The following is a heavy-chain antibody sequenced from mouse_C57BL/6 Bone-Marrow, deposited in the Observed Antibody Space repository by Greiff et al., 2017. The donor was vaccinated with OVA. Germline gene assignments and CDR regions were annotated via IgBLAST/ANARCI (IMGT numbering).Heavy chain of an antibody. CDR3: AKGSGSSYGYFDV. D-gene: IGHD1-1*01. Sequence: VMLVESGAELAKPGASVKLSCKASGYTFTSYWMHWVKQRPGQGLEWIGYINPSSGYTKYNHKFKDKATLTADKSSSTAYMQLSSLTYEDSAVYYCAKGSGSSYGYFDVWGTGTTVTVSS. CDR1: GYTFTSYW. V-gene: IGHV1-7*01. CDR2: INPSSGYT. J-gene: IGHJ1*03.